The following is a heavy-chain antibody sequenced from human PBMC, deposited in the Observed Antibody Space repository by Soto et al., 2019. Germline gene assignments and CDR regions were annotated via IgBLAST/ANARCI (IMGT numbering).Heavy chain of an antibody. D-gene: IGHD6-13*01. Sequence: QITLKESGPTLVKPTQTLTLTCTFSGFSLSTSGVGVGWIRQPPGKALEWLALIYWDDDKRYSPSLKSRLTITTDPAKNQVVLTITNMDPVDTATYYCAHHFVKQQLGFYYYYGMDVWGQGATVTVSS. CDR3: AHHFVKQQLGFYYYYGMDV. CDR1: GFSLSTSGVG. V-gene: IGHV2-5*02. J-gene: IGHJ6*02. CDR2: IYWDDDK.